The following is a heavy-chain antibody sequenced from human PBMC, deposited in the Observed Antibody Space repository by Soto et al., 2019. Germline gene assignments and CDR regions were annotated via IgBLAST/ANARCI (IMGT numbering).Heavy chain of an antibody. CDR2: IFPDDFDT. V-gene: IGHV5-51*01. CDR1: GYNFSPSW. J-gene: IGHJ6*02. CDR3: ARALRDYYYFGLDA. D-gene: IGHD2-21*02. Sequence: GESLTSSCRSSGYNFSPSWIAWVRQVPGEGLEWMGIIFPDDFDTRYSPSFKGQVTISVDKSINTAYLQWSGLKASDTAMYFCARALRDYYYFGLDAWGQGTTVPVSS.